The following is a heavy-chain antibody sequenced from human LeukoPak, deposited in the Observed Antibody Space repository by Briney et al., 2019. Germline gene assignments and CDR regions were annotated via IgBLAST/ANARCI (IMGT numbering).Heavy chain of an antibody. D-gene: IGHD3-10*01. CDR1: GFTFSSYA. Sequence: GGSLRLSCAASGFTFSSYAMHWVRQAPGKGLEWVSYISSSGSAIYYADSVKGRFTISRDNAKNSLYLQMNSLRAEDTAVYYCMGAGRITMVRGVMNGMDVWGKGTTVTVSS. CDR3: MGAGRITMVRGVMNGMDV. V-gene: IGHV3-48*03. J-gene: IGHJ6*04. CDR2: ISSSGSAI.